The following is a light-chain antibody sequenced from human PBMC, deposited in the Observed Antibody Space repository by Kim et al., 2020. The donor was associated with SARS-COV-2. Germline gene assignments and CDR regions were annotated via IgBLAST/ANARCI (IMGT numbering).Light chain of an antibody. CDR3: ATWDDGLRGPV. CDR2: RSS. CDR1: GSNIGSNY. Sequence: GQRVTIACSGSGSNIGSNYVSWYQQLPGTAPKLFIYRSSQRPSGVPARFSGSRSGTSASLAISGLRSEDEADYYCATWDDGLRGPVFGGGTQLTVL. J-gene: IGLJ3*02. V-gene: IGLV1-47*01.